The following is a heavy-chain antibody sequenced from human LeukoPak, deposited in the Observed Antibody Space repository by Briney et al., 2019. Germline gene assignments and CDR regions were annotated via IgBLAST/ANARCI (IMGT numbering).Heavy chain of an antibody. CDR1: GFTFSTYG. CDR2: VSYDGSNK. D-gene: IGHD6-13*01. CDR3: AKPVDRYSSSWPYFDY. V-gene: IGHV3-30*18. J-gene: IGHJ4*02. Sequence: GRSLRLSCAASGFTFSTYGMHWVRQAPGKGLEWVAVVSYDGSNKYHADSVKGRFTISRDNSKNTLYLQMNSLRAEDTAVYYRAKPVDRYSSSWPYFDYWGQGTLVTVSS.